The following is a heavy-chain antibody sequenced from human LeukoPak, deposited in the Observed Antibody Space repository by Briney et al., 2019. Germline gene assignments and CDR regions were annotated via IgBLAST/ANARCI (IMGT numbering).Heavy chain of an antibody. J-gene: IGHJ4*02. CDR1: GGSISSYY. D-gene: IGHD2-8*01. V-gene: IGHV4-59*01. Sequence: SETLSLTCTVSGGSISSYYWSWIRQPPEKGLEWIGYIYYSGSTNYNPSLKSRVTISVDTSKNQFSLKLSSVTAADTAVYYCARGRPLIYGYWGQGTLVTVSS. CDR2: IYYSGST. CDR3: ARGRPLIYGY.